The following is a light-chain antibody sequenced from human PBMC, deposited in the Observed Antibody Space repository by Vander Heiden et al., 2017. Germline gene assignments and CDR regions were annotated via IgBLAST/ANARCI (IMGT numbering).Light chain of an antibody. Sequence: EIVLTQSPATLSLSPGERATLTCRARQRVSSYLAWYQQKPGQAPRLLIYDAYNRATGIPARFSGSGSGTDFTLTISSLEPEDFAVYYCQQRSNWPPYTFGQGTKLEIK. CDR1: QRVSSY. CDR3: QQRSNWPPYT. J-gene: IGKJ2*01. V-gene: IGKV3-11*01. CDR2: DAY.